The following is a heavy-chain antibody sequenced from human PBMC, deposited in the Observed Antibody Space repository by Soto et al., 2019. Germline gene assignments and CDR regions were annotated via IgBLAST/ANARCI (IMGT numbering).Heavy chain of an antibody. CDR2: ISSGRTYT. D-gene: IGHD3-22*01. CDR3: ARGYDSSAGDY. V-gene: IGHV3-21*01. J-gene: IGHJ4*02. Sequence: PRLSCAASGFTFSSYNMNWVRQAPGKGLEWVSSISSGRTYTYYADSVKGRFTISRENAKNSVYLQMNSLRAEDTAVYYCARGYDSSAGDYWGQGTLVTVSS. CDR1: GFTFSSYN.